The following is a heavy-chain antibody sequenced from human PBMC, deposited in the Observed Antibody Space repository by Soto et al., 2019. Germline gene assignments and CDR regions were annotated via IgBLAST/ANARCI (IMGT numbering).Heavy chain of an antibody. CDR2: ISYDGSNK. V-gene: IGHV3-30-3*01. J-gene: IGHJ6*02. Sequence: QVQLVESGGGVVQPGRSLRLSCAASGFTFSSYAMHWVRQAPGKGLEWVAVISYDGSNKYYADSVKGRFTISRDNSKNPLYLQMNSLRAEDTAVYYCARDVMDPRTYYYCGMDVWGQGTTVTVSS. D-gene: IGHD3-16*01. CDR1: GFTFSSYA. CDR3: ARDVMDPRTYYYCGMDV.